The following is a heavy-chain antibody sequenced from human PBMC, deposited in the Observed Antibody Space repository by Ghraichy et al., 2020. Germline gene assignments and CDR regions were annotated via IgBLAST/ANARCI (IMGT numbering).Heavy chain of an antibody. D-gene: IGHD5-18*01. CDR3: ARGEYSYGYGWFDP. CDR2: INHSGST. V-gene: IGHV4-34*01. Sequence: SETLSLTCAVHGGSFSGYYWSWIRQPPGKGLEWIGEINHSGSTNYNPSLKSRVTISVDTSKNQFSLKLSSVTAADTAVYYCARGEYSYGYGWFDPWGQGTLVTVSS. J-gene: IGHJ5*02. CDR1: GGSFSGYY.